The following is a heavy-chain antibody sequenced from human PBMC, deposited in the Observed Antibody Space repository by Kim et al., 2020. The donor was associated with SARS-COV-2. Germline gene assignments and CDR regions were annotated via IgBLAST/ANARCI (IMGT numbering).Heavy chain of an antibody. J-gene: IGHJ4*02. V-gene: IGHV1-2*02. CDR2: MNPNTGDT. CDR1: GYIFTGYF. CDR3: ARVRDYGDDGTVIDY. D-gene: IGHD4-17*01. Sequence: ASVKVSCRASGYIFTGYFIHWVRPAPGQGLAWMGWMNPNTGDTYSARDFQGRVAMTRDMSITTAYFALTRLTSDDTGVYFCARVRDYGDDGTVIDYWGQG.